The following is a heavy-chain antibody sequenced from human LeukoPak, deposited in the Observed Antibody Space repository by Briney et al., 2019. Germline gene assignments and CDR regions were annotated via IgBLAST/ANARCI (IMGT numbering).Heavy chain of an antibody. J-gene: IGHJ3*02. CDR3: AREVGYCSSTSCYTGAFDI. V-gene: IGHV4-34*01. CDR1: GGSFSGYY. CDR2: INHSGST. D-gene: IGHD2-2*02. Sequence: PSETLSLTCAVYGGSFSGYYWSWIRQPPGKGLEWIWEINHSGSTNYNPSLKSRVTISVDTSKNQFSLKLSSVTAADTAVYYCAREVGYCSSTSCYTGAFDIWGQGTMVTVSS.